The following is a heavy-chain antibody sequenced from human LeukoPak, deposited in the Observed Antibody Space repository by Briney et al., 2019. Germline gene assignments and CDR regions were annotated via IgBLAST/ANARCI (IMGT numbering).Heavy chain of an antibody. J-gene: IGHJ4*02. CDR2: INSDGSST. Sequence: GVSLRLSCAASGFTFSSYWMHWVRQAPGKGLVWVSRINSDGSSTTYADSVKGRFTISRDTAKNTLYLQMNSLRAEDTAVYYCARVGYYYGSGIQYYFDYWGQGTLVTVSS. V-gene: IGHV3-74*01. D-gene: IGHD3-10*01. CDR1: GFTFSSYW. CDR3: ARVGYYYGSGIQYYFDY.